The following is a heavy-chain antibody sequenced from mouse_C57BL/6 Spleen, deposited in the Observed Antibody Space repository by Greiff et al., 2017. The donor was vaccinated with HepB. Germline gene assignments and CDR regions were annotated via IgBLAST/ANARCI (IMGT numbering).Heavy chain of an antibody. V-gene: IGHV1-63*01. CDR2: IYPGGGYT. CDR3: ARFYYGNSYAMDY. Sequence: QVQLKQSGAELVRPGTSVKMSCKASGYTFTNYWIGWAKQRPGHGLEWIGDIYPGGGYTNYNEKFKGKATLTADKSSSTAYMQFSSLTSEDSAIYYCARFYYGNSYAMDYWGQGTSVTVSS. D-gene: IGHD2-1*01. J-gene: IGHJ4*01. CDR1: GYTFTNYW.